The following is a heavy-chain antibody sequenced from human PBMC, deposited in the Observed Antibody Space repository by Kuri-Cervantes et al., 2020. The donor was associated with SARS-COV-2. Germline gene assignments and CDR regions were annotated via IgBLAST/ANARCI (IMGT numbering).Heavy chain of an antibody. D-gene: IGHD3-3*01. CDR3: ARDRSILGVVTPRMDYYYGMDV. V-gene: IGHV6-1*01. J-gene: IGHJ6*02. CDR2: TYYRSKWYN. CDR1: GDSVSSNSAA. Sequence: LRLSCAISGDSVSSNSAAWNWIRQSPSRGLEWLGRTYYRSKWYNDYAVSVKSRITINPDTSKNQFSLQLNSVTPEDTAVYYCARDRSILGVVTPRMDYYYGMDVWGQGTTVTVSS.